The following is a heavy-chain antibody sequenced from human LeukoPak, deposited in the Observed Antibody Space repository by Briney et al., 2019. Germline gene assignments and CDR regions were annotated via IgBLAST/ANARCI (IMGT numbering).Heavy chain of an antibody. D-gene: IGHD5-12*01. J-gene: IGHJ4*02. CDR1: GFTFSNYE. Sequence: GGSLRLSCAASGFTFSNYEMKWVRQAPGKGLEWVSYIISSGSTIYYADSVKGRFTISRDNAKNSLYLQMNSLRAEDTAIYYCARGRYSGYDFDYWGQGALVTVSS. V-gene: IGHV3-48*03. CDR2: IISSGSTI. CDR3: ARGRYSGYDFDY.